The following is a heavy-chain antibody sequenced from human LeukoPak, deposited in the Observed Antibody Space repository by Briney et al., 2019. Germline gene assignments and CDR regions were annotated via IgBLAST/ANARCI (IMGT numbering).Heavy chain of an antibody. CDR2: INYSGST. CDR3: ARLVGATQILDY. V-gene: IGHV4-59*08. CDR1: GGSIRTYY. D-gene: IGHD1-26*01. Sequence: SETLSLTCTVSGGSIRTYYWSWIRQPPGKGLQWIGYINYSGSTKYNPSLESRVTILVDTSKNQFSLKLSSVTAADTAVYYCARLVGATQILDYWGQGTLVTVSS. J-gene: IGHJ4*02.